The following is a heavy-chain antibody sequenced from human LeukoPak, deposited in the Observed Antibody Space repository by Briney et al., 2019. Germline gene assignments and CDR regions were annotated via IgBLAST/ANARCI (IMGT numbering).Heavy chain of an antibody. CDR2: ISTSSIYI. J-gene: IGHJ3*02. CDR1: GFTFRSYS. D-gene: IGHD3-10*01. V-gene: IGHV3-21*01. CDR3: ARSVVLLWFGELGAFDI. Sequence: GGSLRLSCAASGFTFRSYSLNWVRQAPGKGLEWVSSISTSSIYIYNADSVKGRFTISRDNAKNSLYLQMNSLRAEDTAVYYCARSVVLLWFGELGAFDIWGQGTMVTVSS.